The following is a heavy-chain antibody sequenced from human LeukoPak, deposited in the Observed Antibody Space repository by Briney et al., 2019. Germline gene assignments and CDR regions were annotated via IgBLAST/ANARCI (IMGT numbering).Heavy chain of an antibody. V-gene: IGHV1-69*13. CDR1: GGTFSSYA. D-gene: IGHD3-3*01. J-gene: IGHJ6*03. Sequence: ASVKVSCKASGGTFSSYAISWVRQAPGQGLEWMGGIIPIFGTANYAQKFQGRVTITADESTSTAYMELSSLRSEDTAVYYCARVRGGAWSGYSPYYYYMDVWGKGTTVTVS. CDR3: ARVRGGAWSGYSPYYYYMDV. CDR2: IIPIFGTA.